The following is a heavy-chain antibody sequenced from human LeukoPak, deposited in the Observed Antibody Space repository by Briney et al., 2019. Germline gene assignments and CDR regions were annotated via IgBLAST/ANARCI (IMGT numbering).Heavy chain of an antibody. D-gene: IGHD6-13*01. J-gene: IGHJ3*02. V-gene: IGHV3-30-3*01. Sequence: SGGSLRLSCAASGFTFSSYAMHWVRQAPGKGLEWVAVISYDGSNKYYADSVKGRFTISRDNSKNTLYLQMNSLRAEDTAVHYCNVESAAAANHIWGQGTMVTVSS. CDR1: GFTFSSYA. CDR2: ISYDGSNK. CDR3: NVESAAAANHI.